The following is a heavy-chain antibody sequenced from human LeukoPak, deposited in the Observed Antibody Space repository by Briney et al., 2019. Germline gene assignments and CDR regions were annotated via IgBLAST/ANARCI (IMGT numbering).Heavy chain of an antibody. Sequence: GGSLRLSCSASGLTVSSYGMHWVRQAPGKGLEWVAVISFDGTKKNYADAVMGRFTISRDNYENTLDLQMNSLRREDTAVYFCARDHVDSSSWSQYFDLWGRGTLVTVSS. V-gene: IGHV3-30*03. J-gene: IGHJ2*01. CDR1: GLTVSSYG. D-gene: IGHD6-13*01. CDR2: ISFDGTKK. CDR3: ARDHVDSSSWSQYFDL.